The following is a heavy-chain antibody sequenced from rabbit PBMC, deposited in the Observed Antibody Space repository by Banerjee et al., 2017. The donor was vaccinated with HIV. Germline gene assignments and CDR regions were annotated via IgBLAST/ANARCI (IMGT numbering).Heavy chain of an antibody. CDR1: GFSFSSSYW. J-gene: IGHJ4*01. Sequence: QEQLEESGGDLVKPEGSLTLTCTASGFSFSSSYWIYWVRQAPGKGLEWIGCIYTGSGTTYYASWAKGRFTISKTSWTTVTLQMTSLTAADTATYFCARDLAGAIGWNFNLWGPGTLVTVS. D-gene: IGHD4-1*01. V-gene: IGHV1S45*01. CDR2: IYTGSGTT. CDR3: ARDLAGAIGWNFNL.